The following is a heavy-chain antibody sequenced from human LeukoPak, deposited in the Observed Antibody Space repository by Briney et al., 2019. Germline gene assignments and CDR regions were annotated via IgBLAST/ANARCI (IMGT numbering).Heavy chain of an antibody. CDR2: INHSGST. CDR3: ARDRPIAAAGTGWFDP. CDR1: GGSFSGYY. D-gene: IGHD6-13*01. J-gene: IGHJ5*02. Sequence: SETLSLTCAVYGGSFSGYYWSWIRQPPGKGLEWIGEINHSGSTNYNPSLKSRVTISVDTSKNQFSLKLSSVTAADTAVYYCARDRPIAAAGTGWFDPWGQGTLVTVSS. V-gene: IGHV4-34*01.